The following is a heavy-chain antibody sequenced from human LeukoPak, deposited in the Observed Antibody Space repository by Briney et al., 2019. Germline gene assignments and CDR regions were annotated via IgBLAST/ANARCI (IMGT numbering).Heavy chain of an antibody. CDR3: ARATGHHYGSGSYYPTYFDY. Sequence: SQTLSLTCTVSGGSIGSGGYSWSWIRQHPGKGLEWIGYIYYSGSTYYNPSLKSRVTISVDTSKNQFSLKLSSVTAADTAVYYCARATGHHYGSGSYYPTYFDYWGQGTLVTVSS. J-gene: IGHJ4*02. CDR1: GGSIGSGGYS. CDR2: IYYSGST. D-gene: IGHD3-10*01. V-gene: IGHV4-31*03.